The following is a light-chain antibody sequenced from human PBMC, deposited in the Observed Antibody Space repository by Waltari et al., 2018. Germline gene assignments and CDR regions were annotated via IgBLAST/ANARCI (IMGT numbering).Light chain of an antibody. J-gene: IGKJ1*01. CDR1: QSVSRA. V-gene: IGKV3-20*01. Sequence: EIVLTQSPGTLSLSPGERATLSCKASQSVSRALAWYQQKPGQAPRLLIYGASNRATVIPNMFSCSGSGTDFSLTIRGLRPEDVAVYYCQHYERLPATFGQGTKVEIK. CDR2: GAS. CDR3: QHYERLPAT.